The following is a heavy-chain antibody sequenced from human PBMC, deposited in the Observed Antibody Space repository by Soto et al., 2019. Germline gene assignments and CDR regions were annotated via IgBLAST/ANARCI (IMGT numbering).Heavy chain of an antibody. J-gene: IGHJ4*02. D-gene: IGHD2-15*01. Sequence: GGPRRLSCSTSGFAFGNTWSNWVRQAPGKGLEWVGRIKSKTDGGTTDYAAPVKGRFTISRDDSKNTLYLQMNSLKTEDTAVYYCTTWVGDYWGQGTLVTVSS. CDR1: GFAFGNTW. V-gene: IGHV3-15*07. CDR2: IKSKTDGGTT. CDR3: TTWVGDY.